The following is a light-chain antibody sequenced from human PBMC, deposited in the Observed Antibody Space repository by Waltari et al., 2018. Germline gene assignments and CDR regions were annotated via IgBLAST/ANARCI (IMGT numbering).Light chain of an antibody. CDR2: GAS. J-gene: IGKJ1*01. CDR3: HQYGSSFRT. V-gene: IGKV3-20*01. CDR1: QSVSSNY. Sequence: ENVLTQSPGTLSLSPGERATLSCRASQSVSSNYLAWYQQRPGQAPRLRIYGASRRATGIPDRFSGSGSGTDFTLTISRLEPEDFAVYYCHQYGSSFRTFGQGTKVEIK.